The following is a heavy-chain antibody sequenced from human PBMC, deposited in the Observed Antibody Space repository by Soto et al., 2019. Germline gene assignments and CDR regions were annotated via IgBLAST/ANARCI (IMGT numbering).Heavy chain of an antibody. CDR2: IYSSGTT. Sequence: QVQLQESGPGLVKSSGTLSLACTVSGDSIRTSNWWSWVRQPPGKGLEWIGEIYSSGTTNFNPSLRSQVTISVDESRNQFSLNLTAVTAADTAVYFCARAPGVVVGTSILSSWFDPWGQGTLVIVSS. V-gene: IGHV4-4*02. CDR3: ARAPGVVVGTSILSSWFDP. CDR1: GDSIRTSNW. D-gene: IGHD2-21*02. J-gene: IGHJ5*02.